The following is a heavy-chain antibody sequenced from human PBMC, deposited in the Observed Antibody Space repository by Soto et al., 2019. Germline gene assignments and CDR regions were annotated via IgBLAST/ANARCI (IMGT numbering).Heavy chain of an antibody. CDR1: GFTVSSNY. CDR2: IYSGGST. CDR3: ARGGYCSGGSCSVDAFDI. D-gene: IGHD2-15*01. Sequence: EVQLVETGGGLIQPGGSLRLSCAASGFTVSSNYMSWVRQAPGKGLEWVSVIYSGGSTYYADSVKGRFTISRDNSKNTLYLQMNSLRAEDTAVYYFARGGYCSGGSCSVDAFDIWGQGTMVTVSS. V-gene: IGHV3-53*02. J-gene: IGHJ3*02.